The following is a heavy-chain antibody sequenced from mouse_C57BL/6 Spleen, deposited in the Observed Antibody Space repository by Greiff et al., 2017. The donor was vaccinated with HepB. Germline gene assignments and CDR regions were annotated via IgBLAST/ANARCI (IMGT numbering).Heavy chain of an antibody. CDR1: GFTFSSYG. CDR2: ISSGGSYT. CDR3: ARHEGITTVVATNFDV. D-gene: IGHD1-1*01. V-gene: IGHV5-6*01. Sequence: EVQLVESGGDLVKPGGSLKLSCAASGFTFSSYGMSWVRQTPDKRLEWVATISSGGSYTYYPDSVKGRFTISRDNAKNTLYLQMSSLKSEDTAMYYCARHEGITTVVATNFDVWGTGTTVTVSS. J-gene: IGHJ1*03.